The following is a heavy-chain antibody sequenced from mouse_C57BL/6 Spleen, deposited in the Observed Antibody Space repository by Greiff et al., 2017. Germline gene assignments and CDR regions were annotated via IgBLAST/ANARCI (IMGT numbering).Heavy chain of an antibody. CDR2: IDPSDSYT. D-gene: IGHD2-4*01. V-gene: IGHV1-50*01. CDR1: GYTFTSYW. J-gene: IGHJ3*01. Sequence: VQLQQPGAELVKPGASVKLSCKASGYTFTSYWMQWVKQRPGQGLEWIGEIDPSDSYTNYNQKVKGKATLTVYTSSSTSYMQLSSLTSEDSAVYRWAMGRDYDGLVAWFAYWGQGTLVTVSA. CDR3: AMGRDYDGLVAWFAY.